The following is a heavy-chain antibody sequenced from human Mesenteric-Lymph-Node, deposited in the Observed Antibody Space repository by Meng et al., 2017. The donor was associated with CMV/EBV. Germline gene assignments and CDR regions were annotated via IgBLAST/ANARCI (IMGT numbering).Heavy chain of an antibody. V-gene: IGHV4-30-4*08. CDR1: GGSISSGDYY. J-gene: IGHJ3*02. CDR3: ARVEAYGAMRDAFDI. CDR2: IYYSGST. Sequence: SETLSLTCTVSGGSISSGDYYWSWIRQPPGKGLEWIGYIYYSGSTYYNSSLKSRVTISVDTSKNQFSLKLSSVTAADTAVYYCARVEAYGAMRDAFDIWGQGTMVTVSS. D-gene: IGHD3-10*01.